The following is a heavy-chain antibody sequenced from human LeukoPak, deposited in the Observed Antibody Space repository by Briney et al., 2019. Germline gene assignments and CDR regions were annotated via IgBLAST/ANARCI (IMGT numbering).Heavy chain of an antibody. Sequence: GGSLRLSCEASGFTFNNYAMHWVRQAPGEGLEWVAVISRDGTLQYYADSVKGRLTISRDNSQSTLYLHMNSLSTEDTALYYCARAVPAPGAPENAFDIWGQGTTVTVSS. D-gene: IGHD6-13*01. CDR3: ARAVPAPGAPENAFDI. CDR1: GFTFNNYA. J-gene: IGHJ3*02. V-gene: IGHV3-30*04. CDR2: ISRDGTLQ.